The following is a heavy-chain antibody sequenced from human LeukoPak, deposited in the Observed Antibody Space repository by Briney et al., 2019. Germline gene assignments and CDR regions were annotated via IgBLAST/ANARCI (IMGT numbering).Heavy chain of an antibody. V-gene: IGHV3-21*01. CDR3: ARGLRFLEWLSSYFDY. J-gene: IGHJ4*02. Sequence: NPGGSLRLSCAASGFTFSSYSMNWVRQAPGKGREWVSSISSSSSYIYYADSVKGRFTISRDNAKNSLYLQMNSLRAEDTAVYYCARGLRFLEWLSSYFDYWGQGTLVTVSS. CDR1: GFTFSSYS. CDR2: ISSSSSYI. D-gene: IGHD3-3*01.